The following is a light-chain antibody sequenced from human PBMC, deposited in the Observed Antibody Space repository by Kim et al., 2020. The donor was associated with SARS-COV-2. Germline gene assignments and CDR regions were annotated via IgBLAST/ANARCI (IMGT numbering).Light chain of an antibody. J-gene: IGKJ2*01. CDR2: GAS. Sequence: EIVLTQSPGTLSLSPGQRATLSCRASQSVSSGSLAWYQQKPGQAPSLLIYGASSRATGIPDRFSGSASGTDITLTISRLEPEDFAVYYCQQYGSSPRTFGQGTKLEI. CDR3: QQYGSSPRT. CDR1: QSVSSGS. V-gene: IGKV3-20*01.